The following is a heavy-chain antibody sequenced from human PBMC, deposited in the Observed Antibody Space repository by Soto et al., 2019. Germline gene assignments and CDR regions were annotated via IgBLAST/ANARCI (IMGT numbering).Heavy chain of an antibody. CDR1: GGSISSGDYY. V-gene: IGHV4-30-4*01. Sequence: QVQLQESGPGLVKPSQTLSLTCTVSGGSISSGDYYWSWIRQPPGKGLEWIVSIYYSGSTYYNPSLKSRVTISVDTSKNQFSLKLSSVTAADTAVYYCARDFKAAGRFDYWGQGTLVTVSS. CDR2: IYYSGST. D-gene: IGHD6-25*01. CDR3: ARDFKAAGRFDY. J-gene: IGHJ4*02.